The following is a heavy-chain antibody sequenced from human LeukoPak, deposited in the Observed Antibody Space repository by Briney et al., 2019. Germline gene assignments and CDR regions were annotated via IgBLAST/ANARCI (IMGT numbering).Heavy chain of an antibody. CDR3: ARDRGGYVHY. V-gene: IGHV3-30*04. Sequence: GGSLRLSCAASGFTFSSYAMHWVRQAPGKGLEWVAVISYDGSNKYYADSVKGRFTISRDNSKNTLYLQMNSLRAEDTAVYYCARDRGGYVHYWGQGTLVTVSS. CDR1: GFTFSSYA. J-gene: IGHJ4*02. CDR2: ISYDGSNK. D-gene: IGHD3-10*01.